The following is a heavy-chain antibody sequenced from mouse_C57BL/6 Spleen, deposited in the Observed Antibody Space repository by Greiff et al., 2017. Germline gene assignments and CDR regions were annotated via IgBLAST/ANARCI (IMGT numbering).Heavy chain of an antibody. CDR2: IDPETGGT. Sequence: VQLQQSGAELVRPGASVTLSCKASGYTFTDYEMHWVKQTPVHGLEWIGAIDPETGGTAYNQKFKGKDILTADKSSSTAYMELRSLTSEDSAVYYCTRDGSSPFAYWGQGTLVTVSA. CDR3: TRDGSSPFAY. J-gene: IGHJ3*01. V-gene: IGHV1-15*01. D-gene: IGHD1-1*01. CDR1: GYTFTDYE.